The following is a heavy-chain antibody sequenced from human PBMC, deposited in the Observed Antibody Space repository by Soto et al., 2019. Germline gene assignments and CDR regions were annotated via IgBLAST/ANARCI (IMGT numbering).Heavy chain of an antibody. D-gene: IGHD3-22*01. J-gene: IGHJ4*02. CDR3: GRDVGNYYDSSPTGQFDF. CDR1: GVSISSSNW. V-gene: IGHV4-4*02. Sequence: SETLSLTCAVSGVSISSSNWWSWVRQSPGKVLEWIGEIHHSGTTNYNPSLKNRFTISVDKSKNPFSLKLNSVTAADTALYYWGRDVGNYYDSSPTGQFDFWGQGTLVTVSS. CDR2: IHHSGTT.